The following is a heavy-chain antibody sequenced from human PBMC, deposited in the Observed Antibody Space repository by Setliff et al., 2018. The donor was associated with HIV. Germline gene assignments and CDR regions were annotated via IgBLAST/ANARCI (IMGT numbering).Heavy chain of an antibody. J-gene: IGHJ5*02. D-gene: IGHD1-26*01. CDR2: IYYSGSL. CDR3: ARHRGRVGATSDL. CDR1: GGSFSDYY. Sequence: SETLSLTCAVYGGSFSDYYWGWIRQPPGKGLEWIASIYYSGSLYYNPSLTSRVAISVDTSNNRISLNLRSVTAADTAVYYCARHRGRVGATSDLWGQGAPVTVSS. V-gene: IGHV4-39*01.